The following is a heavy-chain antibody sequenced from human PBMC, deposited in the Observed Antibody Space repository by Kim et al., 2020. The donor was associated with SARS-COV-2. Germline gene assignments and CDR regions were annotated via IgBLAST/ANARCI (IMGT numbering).Heavy chain of an antibody. V-gene: IGHV3-23*01. CDR3: AKGSATYNYGMDV. Sequence: YADSVTGRFTISKANSKNTLYLPMNSLSAEDTSVYYCAKGSATYNYGMDVWGQGTTVTVSS. J-gene: IGHJ6*02. D-gene: IGHD3-3*01.